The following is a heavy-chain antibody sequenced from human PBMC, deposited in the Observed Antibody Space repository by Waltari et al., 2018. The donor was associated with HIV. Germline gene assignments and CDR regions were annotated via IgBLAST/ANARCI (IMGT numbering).Heavy chain of an antibody. CDR2: IRSKAYGGTT. CDR3: TRARYYDSSGYYHFGY. CDR1: GFTFGDYA. V-gene: IGHV3-49*03. J-gene: IGHJ4*02. D-gene: IGHD3-22*01. Sequence: EVQLVESGGGLVQPGRSLRLSCTASGFTFGDYAMSWFRQAPGKGLEWVGFIRSKAYGGTTEYAASVKGRFTISRDDSKSIAYLQMNSLKTEDTAVYYCTRARYYDSSGYYHFGYWGQGTLVTVSS.